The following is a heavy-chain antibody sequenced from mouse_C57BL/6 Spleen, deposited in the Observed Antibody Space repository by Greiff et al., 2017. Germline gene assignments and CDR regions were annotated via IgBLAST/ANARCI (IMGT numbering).Heavy chain of an antibody. CDR3: AQRQDDDGVFAY. Sequence: QVQLKESGAELARPGASVKLSCKASGYTFTSYGISWVKQRTGQGLEWIGEIYPRSGNTYYNEKFKGKATLTADKSSSTAYMELRSLTSEDSAVYFCAQRQDDDGVFAYWGQGTLVTVSA. CDR1: GYTFTSYG. V-gene: IGHV1-81*01. J-gene: IGHJ3*01. CDR2: IYPRSGNT. D-gene: IGHD2-3*01.